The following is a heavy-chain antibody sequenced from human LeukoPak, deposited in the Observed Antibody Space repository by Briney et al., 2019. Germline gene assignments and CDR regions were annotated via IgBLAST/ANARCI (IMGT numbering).Heavy chain of an antibody. J-gene: IGHJ5*02. CDR2: INPNSGGT. D-gene: IGHD6-13*01. CDR3: ARDLHAAAAGIWWFDP. V-gene: IGHV1-2*02. Sequence: ASVKVSCKASGYTFTGYYMHWVRQAPGQGLEWMGWINPNSGGTNYAQKFQGRVTMTRDTSISTAYMELSRLRSDDTAVYYCARDLHAAAAGIWWFDPWGQGTLVTVSS. CDR1: GYTFTGYY.